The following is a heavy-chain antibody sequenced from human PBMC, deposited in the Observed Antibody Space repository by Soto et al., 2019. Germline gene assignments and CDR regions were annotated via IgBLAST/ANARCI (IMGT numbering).Heavy chain of an antibody. J-gene: IGHJ4*02. CDR1: GFTFSSYD. CDR3: ARGGYFSSSATADY. CDR2: IGTAGDT. D-gene: IGHD2-2*03. Sequence: GXSLSLSCAASGFTFSSYDMHCVRQATGKGLEWVSAIGTAGDTYYPGSVKGRFTISRENAKNSLYLQMNSLRAEDTAVYYCARGGYFSSSATADYWGQGTLVTVSS. V-gene: IGHV3-13*01.